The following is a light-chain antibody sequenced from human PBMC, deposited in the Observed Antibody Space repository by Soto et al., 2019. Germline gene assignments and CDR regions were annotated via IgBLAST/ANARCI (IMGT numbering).Light chain of an antibody. CDR1: QSVTTN. Sequence: EIVLTQSPATLSLSPGQKATLSCRTSQSVTTNFAWYQQKPGQAPRLLIYDVSSRATDIPARFSGSGSGTDFTLTISSLEPEDCAVYYCQQRSTWSPSFPFGPGTKVDSK. CDR2: DVS. CDR3: QQRSTWSPSFP. J-gene: IGKJ3*01. V-gene: IGKV3-11*01.